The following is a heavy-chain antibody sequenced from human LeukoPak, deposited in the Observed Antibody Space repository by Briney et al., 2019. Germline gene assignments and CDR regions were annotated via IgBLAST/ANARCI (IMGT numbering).Heavy chain of an antibody. D-gene: IGHD4-11*01. CDR1: GYTFTGYY. CDR3: ARVTTRSDAFDI. CDR2: INPNSGGT. V-gene: IGHV1-2*02. J-gene: IGHJ3*02. Sequence: ASVKVSCKASGYTFTGYYMHWVRQAPGQGLEWMGWINPNSGGTNYAQKFQGRVTMTRNTSISTAYMELSSLRSEDTAVYYCARVTTRSDAFDIWGQGTMVTVSS.